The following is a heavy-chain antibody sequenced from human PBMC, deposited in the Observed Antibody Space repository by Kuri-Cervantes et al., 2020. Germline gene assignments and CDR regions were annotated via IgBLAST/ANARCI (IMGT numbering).Heavy chain of an antibody. Sequence: SETLSLTCAVSSYSISSSNWWGWIRQPPGKGLEWIGYIYYSGSTYYNPSLKSRVTISVDTSKNRFSLKLNSVTAADTAVYYCARGEMKGIAKTFDYWGQGTLVTVSS. CDR3: ARGEMKGIAKTFDY. J-gene: IGHJ4*02. CDR2: IYYSGST. V-gene: IGHV4-28*01. CDR1: SYSISSSNW. D-gene: IGHD6-13*01.